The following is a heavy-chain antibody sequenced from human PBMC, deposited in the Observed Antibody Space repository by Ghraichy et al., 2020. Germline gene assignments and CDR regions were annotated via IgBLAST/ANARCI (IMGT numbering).Heavy chain of an antibody. CDR3: ARDRLPLNGDFVS. V-gene: IGHV3-21*01. CDR2: IDLTSSYI. Sequence: GSLRLSCVASGFPFSDYSMNWVRQAPGKGLEWVSSIDLTSSYIYYADSLKGRFTISRDNARNSLYLQMNSLRAEDTAVYYCARDRLPLNGDFVSWGQGSPVTVPS. D-gene: IGHD2-21*02. J-gene: IGHJ5*01. CDR1: GFPFSDYS.